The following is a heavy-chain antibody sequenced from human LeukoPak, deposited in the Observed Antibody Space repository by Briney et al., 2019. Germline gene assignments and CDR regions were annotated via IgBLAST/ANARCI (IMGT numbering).Heavy chain of an antibody. CDR2: INHSGST. D-gene: IGHD2-2*01. CDR1: GGSFSGYY. Sequence: SETLSLTCAVYGGSFSGYYWSWIRQPPGKGLEWIGEINHSGSTNYNPSLKSRVTISVDTSKNQFSLKLSSVTAADTAVYYCARYGGGPRHTRYQLLSRWFDPWGQGTLVTVSS. CDR3: ARYGGGPRHTRYQLLSRWFDP. J-gene: IGHJ5*02. V-gene: IGHV4-34*01.